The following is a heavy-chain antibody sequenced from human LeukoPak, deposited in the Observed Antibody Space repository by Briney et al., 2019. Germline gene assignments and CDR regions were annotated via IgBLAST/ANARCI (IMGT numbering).Heavy chain of an antibody. J-gene: IGHJ3*02. Sequence: SQTLSLPCTVSGGSISSGRYYWSSIRQPAGEGLEWIGRIYTSGSTNYNPSLKSLVTISVDPSKIQFSLKLSSVPAENTAVYYCARVGVMINDAFDIWGQGTMVTVSS. CDR1: GGSISSGRYY. CDR2: IYTSGST. V-gene: IGHV4-61*02. D-gene: IGHD3-16*01. CDR3: ARVGVMINDAFDI.